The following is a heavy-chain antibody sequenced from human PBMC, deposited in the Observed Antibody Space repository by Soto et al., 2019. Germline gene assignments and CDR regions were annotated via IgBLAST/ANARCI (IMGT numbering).Heavy chain of an antibody. CDR2: IDHSGSA. Sequence: QVQLQESGPGLVKPSQTLSLTCTVSAGSIRSGDYYWTWIRQPPGKGLEWIGYIDHSGSAYYNPSPKSRATILINTSHNQFSLKMTSVTAADTAVYYCAGELGTFYFDHWGQGTLVTVSS. V-gene: IGHV4-30-4*01. CDR3: AGELGTFYFDH. CDR1: AGSIRSGDYY. D-gene: IGHD7-27*01. J-gene: IGHJ4*02.